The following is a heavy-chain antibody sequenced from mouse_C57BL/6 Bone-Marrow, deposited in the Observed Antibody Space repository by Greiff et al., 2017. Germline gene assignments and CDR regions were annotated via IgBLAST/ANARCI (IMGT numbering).Heavy chain of an antibody. CDR1: GYTFTSYW. V-gene: IGHV1-64*01. Sequence: VKLQQPGAELVKPGASVKLSCKASGYTFTSYWMHWVKQRPGQGLEWIGMIHPNSGSTNYNEKFKSKATLTVDKSSSTAYMQLSSLTSEDSAVYYCAREGKFITTVVADYGGQGTTLTVSS. CDR3: AREGKFITTVVADY. CDR2: IHPNSGST. D-gene: IGHD1-1*01. J-gene: IGHJ2*01.